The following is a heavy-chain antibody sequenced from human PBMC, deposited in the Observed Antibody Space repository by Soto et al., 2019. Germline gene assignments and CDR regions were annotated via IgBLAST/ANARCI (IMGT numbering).Heavy chain of an antibody. D-gene: IGHD3-10*01. V-gene: IGHV1-69*13. CDR1: GGTFSSYA. J-gene: IGHJ4*02. Sequence: SVKVSCKASGGTFSSYAISWVRQAPGQGLEWMGGIIPIFGTANYAQKFQGRVTITADESTSTAYMELSSLRSEDTAVYYCARDGFGELRTTNFDYWGQGTLVTVSS. CDR2: IIPIFGTA. CDR3: ARDGFGELRTTNFDY.